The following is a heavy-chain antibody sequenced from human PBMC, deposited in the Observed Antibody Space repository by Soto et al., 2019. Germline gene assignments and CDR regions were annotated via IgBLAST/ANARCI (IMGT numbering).Heavy chain of an antibody. CDR2: IYYSGST. D-gene: IGHD2-2*01. J-gene: IGHJ5*02. CDR3: ARVLGYCSSTSCQNWFDP. CDR1: GGSISGSGYY. Sequence: SETLSLTCSVSGGSISGSGYYWGWIRQPPGKGLEWIGSIYYSGSTYYNPSLKGRVTISVDTSKNQFSLKLSSVTAADTAVYYCARVLGYCSSTSCQNWFDPWGQGTLVTVSS. V-gene: IGHV4-39*01.